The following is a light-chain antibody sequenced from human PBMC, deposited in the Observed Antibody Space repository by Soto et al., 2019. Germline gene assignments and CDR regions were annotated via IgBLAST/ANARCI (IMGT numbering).Light chain of an antibody. CDR1: QSISSY. CDR2: AAS. V-gene: IGKV1-39*01. CDR3: QPCYSIPPKYS. Sequence: DIQMTQSPSSLSASVGDRVAITCRASQSISSYLNWYQQKPGKAPKLLIYAASTLQSGVPSRFSGSGSGTDFTLTISSLQSEDFAPYYCQPCYSIPPKYSFGQGTKLEIK. J-gene: IGKJ2*01.